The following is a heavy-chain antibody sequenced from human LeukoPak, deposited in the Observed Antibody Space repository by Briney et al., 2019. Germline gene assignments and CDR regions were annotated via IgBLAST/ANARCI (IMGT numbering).Heavy chain of an antibody. CDR3: ARVPSRRDICGGDCYSDY. V-gene: IGHV1-69*04. CDR2: IIPILGIA. D-gene: IGHD2-21*02. CDR1: GGTFSSYA. J-gene: IGHJ4*02. Sequence: SVKVSCKASGGTFSSYAISWVRQAPGPGLEWMGRIIPILGIANYAQKFQGRVTITADKSTSTAYMELSSLRSEDTAVYYCARVPSRRDICGGDCYSDYWGQGTLVTVSS.